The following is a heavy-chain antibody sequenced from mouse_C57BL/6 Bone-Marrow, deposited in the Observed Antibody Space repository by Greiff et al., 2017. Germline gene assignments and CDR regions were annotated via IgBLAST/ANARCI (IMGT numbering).Heavy chain of an antibody. CDR3: AREIYYYGSSFRY. D-gene: IGHD1-1*01. V-gene: IGHV1-54*01. CDR2: INPGSGGT. CDR1: GYAFTNYL. J-gene: IGHJ3*01. Sequence: VKVVESGAELVRPGTSLKVSCKASGYAFTNYLIEWVKQRPGQGLEWIGVINPGSGGTNYNEKFKGKATLTADKSSSTAYMQLSSLTSEDSAVYFCAREIYYYGSSFRYWGQGTLVTVSA.